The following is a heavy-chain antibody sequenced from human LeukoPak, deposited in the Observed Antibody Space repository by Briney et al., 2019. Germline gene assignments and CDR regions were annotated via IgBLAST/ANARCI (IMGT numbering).Heavy chain of an antibody. CDR1: GYTFRGNY. CDR2: IDANNGDT. V-gene: IGHV1-2*02. D-gene: IGHD4-11*01. Sequence: ASVKISCKASGYTFRGNYIHWLRQAPGQGLEWMGWIDANNGDTKSAQKFQGRVTMSRDTSISTAYMDLSSLSPDDATVYYCARDPSSVTLYFFDYWGQGTLVTVSS. CDR3: ARDPSSVTLYFFDY. J-gene: IGHJ4*02.